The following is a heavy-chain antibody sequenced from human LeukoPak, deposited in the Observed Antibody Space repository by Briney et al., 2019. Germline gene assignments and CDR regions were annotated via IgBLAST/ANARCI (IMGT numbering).Heavy chain of an antibody. Sequence: RPGGSLRLSCAASGFTFSSYAMSWVCQAPGKGLEWVSAISGSGGSTYYADSVKGRFTISRDNSKNTLYLQMNSLRAEDTAVYYCAKEQKDIVVVVAATTLDYWGQGTLVTVSS. CDR3: AKEQKDIVVVVAATTLDY. CDR1: GFTFSSYA. J-gene: IGHJ4*02. D-gene: IGHD2-15*01. V-gene: IGHV3-23*01. CDR2: ISGSGGST.